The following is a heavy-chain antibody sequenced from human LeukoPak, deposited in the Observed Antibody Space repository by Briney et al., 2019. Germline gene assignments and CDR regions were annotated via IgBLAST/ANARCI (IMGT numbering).Heavy chain of an antibody. Sequence: GGSLRLSCAASGFTFDDYAMHWVRQAPGKGLEWVSGIGWNSVNIAYADSVKGRFTISRDNAKNSLYLQMNSLRAEDMALYYCAKGAARRSDYFEFWGQGTLVTVSS. CDR2: IGWNSVNI. CDR1: GFTFDDYA. V-gene: IGHV3-9*03. CDR3: AKGAARRSDYFEF. D-gene: IGHD6-6*01. J-gene: IGHJ4*02.